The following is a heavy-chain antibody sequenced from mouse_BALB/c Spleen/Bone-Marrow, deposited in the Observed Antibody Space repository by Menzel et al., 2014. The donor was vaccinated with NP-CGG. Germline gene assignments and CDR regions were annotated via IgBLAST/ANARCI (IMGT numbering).Heavy chain of an antibody. J-gene: IGHJ4*01. Sequence: VQLQQSGGGLVKPGGSLKLSCAASGFTFSDYYMYWVRQTPEKRLEWVATISDGGSYTDYPGSVKGRFTVSRDNAKNNLYLQRSSLKSEDTAMYFCARTYRPFALDYWGQGTSVTVSS. V-gene: IGHV5-4*02. D-gene: IGHD2-14*01. CDR2: ISDGGSYT. CDR1: GFTFSDYY. CDR3: ARTYRPFALDY.